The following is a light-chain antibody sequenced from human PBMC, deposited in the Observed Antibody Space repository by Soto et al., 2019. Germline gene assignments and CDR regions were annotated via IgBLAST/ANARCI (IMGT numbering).Light chain of an antibody. Sequence: EIVMTQSPATLSVSPGERATLSCRASQNVSSNLAWYQQKPGQAPRLLIYGASTRATGIPARFSGSGSGTEVTLTISSLQSEDFAVSYCQQYNHWPPYTFGRGTKLDIK. V-gene: IGKV3-15*01. J-gene: IGKJ2*01. CDR2: GAS. CDR1: QNVSSN. CDR3: QQYNHWPPYT.